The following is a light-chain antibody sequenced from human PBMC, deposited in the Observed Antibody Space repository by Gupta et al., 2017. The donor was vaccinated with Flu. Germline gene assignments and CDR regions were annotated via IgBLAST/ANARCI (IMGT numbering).Light chain of an antibody. J-gene: IGKJ1*01. CDR1: LSCLYVSNNKNY. CDR2: WAS. V-gene: IGKV4-1*01. CDR3: RQDYEPHRT. Sequence: DIVLTQSPNPLAVSLGERATTPCKSSLSCLYVSNNKNYLAWFQQKPGQPPKLLIYWASIRKAGVPDTFSGGGSGTEFTLTIISLQAADVAVSSCRQDYEPHRTFGQGTKVEIK.